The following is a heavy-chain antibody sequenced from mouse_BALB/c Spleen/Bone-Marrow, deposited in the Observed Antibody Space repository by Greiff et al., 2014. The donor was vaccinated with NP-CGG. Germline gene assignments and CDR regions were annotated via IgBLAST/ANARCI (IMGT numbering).Heavy chain of an antibody. V-gene: IGHV14-3*02. J-gene: IGHJ4*01. CDR2: IDPANGIT. CDR3: ASSGNYEGGAMDY. Sequence: EVQLVESGAELVKPGASVKLSCTASSFNIKDTFMHWMKQRPEQGLEWNGRIDPANGITKYDPKFQGKATITTETSSNTAYLQLSSLTSEDTAVYYCASSGNYEGGAMDYWGQGTSVTVSS. CDR1: SFNIKDTF. D-gene: IGHD2-1*01.